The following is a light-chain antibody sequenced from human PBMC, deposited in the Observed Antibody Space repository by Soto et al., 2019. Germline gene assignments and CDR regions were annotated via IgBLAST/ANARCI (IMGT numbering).Light chain of an antibody. CDR3: QQYDNWPYT. CDR2: GAS. Sequence: EIVMTHSPATLSVSPGERATLSCRASQGVSNNLAWYQQKPGQAPRLLIYGASTRATAIPARFSSSGSGTEFTLTISSLQSEDFAVYFCQQYDNWPYTFGQGTKLEIK. J-gene: IGKJ2*01. CDR1: QGVSNN. V-gene: IGKV3-15*01.